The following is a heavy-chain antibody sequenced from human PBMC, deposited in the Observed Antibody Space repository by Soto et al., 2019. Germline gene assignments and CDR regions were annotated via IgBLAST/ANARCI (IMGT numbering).Heavy chain of an antibody. V-gene: IGHV1-69*13. CDR3: ARDRGQRLVRGHHYYGMDV. D-gene: IGHD6-13*01. CDR2: IIPIFGTA. CDR1: GGAFSSYA. J-gene: IGHJ6*02. Sequence: SVKVSCKASGGAFSSYAISWVRQAPGQGLEWMGGIIPIFGTANYAQKFQGRVTITADESTSTAYMELSSLRSEDTAVYYCARDRGQRLVRGHHYYGMDVWGQGTTVNVAS.